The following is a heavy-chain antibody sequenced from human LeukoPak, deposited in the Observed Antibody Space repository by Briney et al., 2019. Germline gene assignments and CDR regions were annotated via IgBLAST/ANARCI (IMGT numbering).Heavy chain of an antibody. CDR3: ARGDSFYDSSGLGY. V-gene: IGHV4-34*01. J-gene: IGHJ4*02. Sequence: PSETLSLTCAVYGGSFSGYYWSWLRQPPGKGLEWIGEINHSGSTNYNPSLKSRVTISVDTSKNQFSLKLSSVTAADTAVYYCARGDSFYDSSGLGYWGQGTLVTVSS. CDR2: INHSGST. CDR1: GGSFSGYY. D-gene: IGHD3-22*01.